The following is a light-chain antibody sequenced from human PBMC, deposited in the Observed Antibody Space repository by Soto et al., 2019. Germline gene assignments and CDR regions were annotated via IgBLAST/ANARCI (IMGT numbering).Light chain of an antibody. CDR2: EVS. J-gene: IGLJ3*02. Sequence: QSALTQPASVSGSPGQSITISCTGTSSDVGGYNYVSWYQQHPGKAPKLMIYEVSNRPSGVSNRFSGSKSGNTASLTISGLQAEDEADYYCSSYTSSSTPNVFGGGTKVTAL. CDR1: SSDVGGYNY. V-gene: IGLV2-14*01. CDR3: SSYTSSSTPNV.